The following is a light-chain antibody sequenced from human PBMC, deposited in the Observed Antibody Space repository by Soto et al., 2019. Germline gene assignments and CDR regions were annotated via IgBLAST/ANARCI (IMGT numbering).Light chain of an antibody. CDR2: GAS. CDR1: QSVKSN. V-gene: IGKV3-15*01. J-gene: IGKJ4*01. Sequence: EKVMTQSPAALSVSPGERATLSCRASQSVKSNLAWYQQKPGKAPRLLLYGASTMATGIPARFSGSASGTEFILTISSLQSEDSAVYYCQQYNDWPLTFGGGTKVDIK. CDR3: QQYNDWPLT.